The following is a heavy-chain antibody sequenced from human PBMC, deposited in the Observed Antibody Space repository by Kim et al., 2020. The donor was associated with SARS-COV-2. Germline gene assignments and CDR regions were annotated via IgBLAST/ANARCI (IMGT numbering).Heavy chain of an antibody. CDR1: GFTFSSYN. J-gene: IGHJ4*02. V-gene: IGHV3-21*01. CDR2: ISSSSNDI. Sequence: GGSLRLSCAASGFTFSSYNMNWVRQAPGKGLEWVSSISSSSNDIYYVDSVKGRFTISRDNAKNSLFLQMNSLRADDTALYYCARVSRKGFDYWGQGTLVTVSS. CDR3: ARVSRKGFDY.